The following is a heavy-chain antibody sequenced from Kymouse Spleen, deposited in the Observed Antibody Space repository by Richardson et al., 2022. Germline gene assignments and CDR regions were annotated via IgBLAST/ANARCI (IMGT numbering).Heavy chain of an antibody. D-gene: IGHD6-13*01. Sequence: EVQLVESGGGLVQPGRSLRLSCAASGFTFDDYAMHWVRQAPGKGLEWVSGISWNSGSIGYADSVKGRFTISRDNAKNSLYLQMNSLRAEDTALYYCAKDKAADYYYYYGMDVWGQGTTVTVSS. V-gene: IGHV3-9*01. CDR2: ISWNSGSI. CDR1: GFTFDDYA. J-gene: IGHJ6*02. CDR3: AKDKAADYYYYYGMDV.